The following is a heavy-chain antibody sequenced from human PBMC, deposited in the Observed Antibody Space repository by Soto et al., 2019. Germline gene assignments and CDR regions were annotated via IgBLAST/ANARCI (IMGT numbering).Heavy chain of an antibody. V-gene: IGHV3-23*01. Sequence: PGGSLRLSCAASGFTFSSYAMSWVRQAPGKGLEWVSAISGSGGSTYYADSVKGRFTISRDNSKNTLYLQMNSLRAEDTAVYYCAKHVVVPAAMPHDAFDIWGQGTMVTVSS. CDR2: ISGSGGST. D-gene: IGHD2-2*01. J-gene: IGHJ3*02. CDR3: AKHVVVPAAMPHDAFDI. CDR1: GFTFSSYA.